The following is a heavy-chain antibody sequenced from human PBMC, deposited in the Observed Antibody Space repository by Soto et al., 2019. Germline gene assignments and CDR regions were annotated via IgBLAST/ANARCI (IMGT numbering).Heavy chain of an antibody. J-gene: IGHJ2*01. D-gene: IGHD6-19*01. CDR2: IYPGDSDT. CDR1: EYSFVSYW. CDR3: ARTYFCGCTESWYFYR. Sequence: GESLKNSWKGSEYSFVSYWIAWVRQKPGKGLEWIGIIYPGDSDTRYSPSFQGQVTISVDKSISTAYLQWSSLEASDTAMYYCARTYFCGCTESWYFYRRGRRT. V-gene: IGHV5-51*01.